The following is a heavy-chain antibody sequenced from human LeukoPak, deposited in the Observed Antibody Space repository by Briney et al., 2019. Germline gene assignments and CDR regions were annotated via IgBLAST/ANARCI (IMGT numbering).Heavy chain of an antibody. J-gene: IGHJ4*02. CDR1: GFNFDDYA. CDR3: AKDNYGSGSYFED. CDR2: ISWDGGSS. V-gene: IGHV3-43D*03. Sequence: GGSLRLSCAASGFNFDDYAMHWVRQAPGKGLEWVSTISWDGGSSYYADSVRGRFTISRDNSKNSLYMQMNSLRVEDTALYYCAKDNYGSGSYFEDWGQGTLVTVSS. D-gene: IGHD3-10*01.